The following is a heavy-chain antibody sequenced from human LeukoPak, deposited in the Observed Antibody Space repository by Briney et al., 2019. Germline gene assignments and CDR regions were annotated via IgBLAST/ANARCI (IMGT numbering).Heavy chain of an antibody. CDR2: IIPIFGTA. Sequence: ASVKVSCKASGGTFSSYAISWVRQAPGQGLEWMGGIIPIFGTANYAQKVQGRVTITADESTSTAYMELSSLRSEDTAVYYCVAAGYCSSTSCYKGYYYYYYMDVWGKGTTVTVSS. CDR1: GGTFSSYA. D-gene: IGHD2-2*02. J-gene: IGHJ6*03. CDR3: VAAGYCSSTSCYKGYYYYYYMDV. V-gene: IGHV1-69*13.